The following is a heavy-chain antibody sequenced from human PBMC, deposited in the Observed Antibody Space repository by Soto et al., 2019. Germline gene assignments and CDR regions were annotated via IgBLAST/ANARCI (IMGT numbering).Heavy chain of an antibody. J-gene: IGHJ6*02. V-gene: IGHV3-30*18. D-gene: IGHD6-13*01. CDR3: AKDAAARTPYYYYGMDV. CDR2: ISYDGSNK. CDR1: GFTFSSYG. Sequence: MQLVESGGGLVQPGGSLRLSCAASGFTFSSYGMHWVRQAPGKGLEWVAVISYDGSNKYYADSVKGRFTISRDNSKNTLYLQMNSLRAEDTAVYYCAKDAAARTPYYYYGMDVWGQGTTVTVSS.